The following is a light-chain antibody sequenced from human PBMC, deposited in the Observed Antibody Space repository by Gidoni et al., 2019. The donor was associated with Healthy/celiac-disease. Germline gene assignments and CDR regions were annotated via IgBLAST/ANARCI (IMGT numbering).Light chain of an antibody. CDR1: SLRSYY. Sequence: SSELTQDPAVSVALGQTVRITSQGDSLRSYYASWYQQKPGQAPVLVIYGKNNRPSGIPDRFSGSSSGNTASLTITGAQAEDEADYYCNSRDSSGQAVFGGGTKLTVL. V-gene: IGLV3-19*01. J-gene: IGLJ2*01. CDR2: GKN. CDR3: NSRDSSGQAV.